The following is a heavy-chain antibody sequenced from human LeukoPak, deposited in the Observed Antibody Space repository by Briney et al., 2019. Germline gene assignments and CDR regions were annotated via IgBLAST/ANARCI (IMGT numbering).Heavy chain of an antibody. J-gene: IGHJ4*02. CDR2: IYSGGST. D-gene: IGHD3-22*01. V-gene: IGHV3-53*01. Sequence: PGGSLRLSCAAPGFTVSSNYMTWVRQAPGKGLEWLSVIYSGGSTYYADSVKGRFTISRDNSKNTLYLQMNSLRVEDTAIYYCARIPIVLITSGGYWGQGTLVTVSS. CDR3: ARIPIVLITSGGY. CDR1: GFTVSSNY.